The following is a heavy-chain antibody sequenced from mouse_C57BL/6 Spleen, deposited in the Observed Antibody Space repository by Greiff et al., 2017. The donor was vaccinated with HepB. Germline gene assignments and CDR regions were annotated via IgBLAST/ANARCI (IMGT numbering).Heavy chain of an antibody. CDR3: ARGDGSSYDWDFDV. CDR1: GYTFTDSY. J-gene: IGHJ1*03. D-gene: IGHD1-1*01. V-gene: IGHV1-26*01. Sequence: VQLQHSGPELVKPGASVKISCKASGYTFTDSYMNWVKQSHGKSLEWIGDINPNNGGTSYNQKLKGQATWTVDKSSSTAYMELRSLTSEDSAVYYCARGDGSSYDWDFDVWGTGTTVTVSS. CDR2: INPNNGGT.